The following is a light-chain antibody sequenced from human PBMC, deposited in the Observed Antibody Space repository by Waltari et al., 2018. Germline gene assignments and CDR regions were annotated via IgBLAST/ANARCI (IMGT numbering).Light chain of an antibody. V-gene: IGLV8-61*01. CDR2: KAN. J-gene: IGLJ3*02. CDR3: ALYMGSGIWV. CDR1: SGSLPTTSY. Sequence: QTVVTQEPSLSVSPGGTVTLTCALSSGSLPTTSYATVYQQTPGQAPRTLVYKANARSSGVPDRFSGSILGNTASLTITGAQADDESDYYCALYMGSGIWVFGGGTRLTVL.